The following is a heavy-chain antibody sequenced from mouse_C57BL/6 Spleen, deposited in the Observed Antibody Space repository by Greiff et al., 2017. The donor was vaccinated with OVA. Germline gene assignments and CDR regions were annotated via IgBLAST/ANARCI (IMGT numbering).Heavy chain of an antibody. J-gene: IGHJ2*01. Sequence: QVQLQQSGAELARPGASVKMSCKASGYTFTSYTMHWVKQRPGQGLEWIGYINPSSGYTKYNQKFKDKATLTADKSSSTAYMQLSSLTSEDSAVYYCARSVITTVVAPFDYWGQGTTLTVSS. D-gene: IGHD1-1*01. CDR2: INPSSGYT. V-gene: IGHV1-4*01. CDR1: GYTFTSYT. CDR3: ARSVITTVVAPFDY.